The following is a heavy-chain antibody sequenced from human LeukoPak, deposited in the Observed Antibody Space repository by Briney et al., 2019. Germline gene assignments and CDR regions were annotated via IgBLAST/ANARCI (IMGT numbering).Heavy chain of an antibody. J-gene: IGHJ5*02. D-gene: IGHD2-2*01. Sequence: GGSLRLSCAASGFTFNNAWMNWVRQAPGKGLEWVGRIKSKSDGGTADYAAPVKGRFIISRDDSKNAMYLQMNSLKTEDTAVYYCTTENRGGYCTSTSCPWGQGTLVTVSS. CDR1: GFTFNNAW. CDR3: TTENRGGYCTSTSCP. CDR2: IKSKSDGGTA. V-gene: IGHV3-15*05.